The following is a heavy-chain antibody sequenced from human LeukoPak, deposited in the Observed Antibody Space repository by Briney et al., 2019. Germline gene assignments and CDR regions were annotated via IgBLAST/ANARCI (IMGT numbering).Heavy chain of an antibody. CDR2: IXXXXXT. D-gene: IGHD3-10*01. Sequence: PSQTLSLTCTVSGGSISSGGYYWSWIRQHPGKGXEWIGYIXXXXXTXXXPXLXXRVTIXXDTSKNQFSLKLSSVTAADTAVYYCARVRGSGPDYWGQGTLVTVSS. CDR3: ARVRGSGPDY. V-gene: IGHV4-31*03. CDR1: GGSISSGGYY. J-gene: IGHJ4*02.